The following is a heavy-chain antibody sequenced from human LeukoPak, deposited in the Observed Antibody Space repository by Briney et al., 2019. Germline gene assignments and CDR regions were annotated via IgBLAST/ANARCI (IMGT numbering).Heavy chain of an antibody. Sequence: PGGSLRLSCVDSGFTFSKFAMNRVRPAPGKGLEWVSTISSDGDSTYYTDAVKGRFTISRDNSKNTQYLHMNSLRAEGTAMYYCAKDDTIASRPVFDKWGQGTLVTVSS. J-gene: IGHJ4*02. CDR1: GFTFSKFA. D-gene: IGHD6-6*01. V-gene: IGHV3-23*01. CDR2: ISSDGDST. CDR3: AKDDTIASRPVFDK.